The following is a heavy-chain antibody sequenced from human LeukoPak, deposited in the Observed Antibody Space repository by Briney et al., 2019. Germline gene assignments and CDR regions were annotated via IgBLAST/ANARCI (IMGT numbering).Heavy chain of an antibody. Sequence: SVKVSCKASGGTFSSYAISWVRQAPGQGLEWMGGIIPIFGTANYAQKFQGRVTITTDESTSTAYMELSSLRSEDTAVYYCAGYSSSWYINWFDPWGQGTLVTVSS. CDR3: AGYSSSWYINWFDP. V-gene: IGHV1-69*05. D-gene: IGHD6-13*01. CDR2: IIPIFGTA. CDR1: GGTFSSYA. J-gene: IGHJ5*02.